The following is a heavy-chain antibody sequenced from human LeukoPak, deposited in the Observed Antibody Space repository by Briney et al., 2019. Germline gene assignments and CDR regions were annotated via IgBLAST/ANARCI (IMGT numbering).Heavy chain of an antibody. CDR3: ARSDDYGDYVQTFDY. D-gene: IGHD4-17*01. V-gene: IGHV4-4*07. J-gene: IGHJ4*02. Sequence: SETLSLTCTVSGGSISSYYWSWIRQPAGKGLELIGRIYTSGSTNYNPSLKSRVTMSVDTSKNQFSLKLSSVTAADTAVYYCARSDDYGDYVQTFDYWGQGTLVTVSS. CDR2: IYTSGST. CDR1: GGSISSYY.